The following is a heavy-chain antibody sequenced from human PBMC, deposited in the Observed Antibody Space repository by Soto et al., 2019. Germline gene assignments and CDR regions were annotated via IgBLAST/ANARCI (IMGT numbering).Heavy chain of an antibody. Sequence: VSLRLSCAASGFTFSSYAMSWVRQAPGKGLEWVSAISGSGGSTYYADSVKGRFTISRDNSKNTLYLQMNSLRAEDTAVYYSAKQHGAGATGSFDTWCHGTMVTVSP. V-gene: IGHV3-23*01. CDR1: GFTFSSYA. CDR2: ISGSGGST. D-gene: IGHD1-26*01. J-gene: IGHJ5*01. CDR3: AKQHGAGATGSFDT.